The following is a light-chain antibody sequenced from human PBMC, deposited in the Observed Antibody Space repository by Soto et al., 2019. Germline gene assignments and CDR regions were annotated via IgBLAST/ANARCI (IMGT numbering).Light chain of an antibody. J-gene: IGLJ2*01. V-gene: IGLV4-69*01. CDR3: QTWGTGMV. CDR1: SGQSYYA. CDR2: LNSDGSH. Sequence: QPVLTQSPSASASLGDSVKLTCTLSSGQSYYAIAWHRQQPEKGPRYLMKLNSDGSHTKGDGIPDRFSGSSSGAERYLTISSLQSEDEADYYCQTWGTGMVFGGGTKLTVL.